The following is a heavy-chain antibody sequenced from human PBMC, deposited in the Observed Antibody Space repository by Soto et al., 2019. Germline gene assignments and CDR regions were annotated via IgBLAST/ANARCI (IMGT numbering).Heavy chain of an antibody. CDR2: IYYSGST. CDR1: GGSISSYY. D-gene: IGHD5-18*01. Sequence: PSETLSLTCTVSGGSISSYYWSWIRQPPGKGLEWIGYIYYSGSTNYNPSLKSRVTISVDTSKNQFSLKLSSVTAADTAVYYCARSGYSYGPFDYWGQGTLVTVSS. J-gene: IGHJ4*02. CDR3: ARSGYSYGPFDY. V-gene: IGHV4-59*01.